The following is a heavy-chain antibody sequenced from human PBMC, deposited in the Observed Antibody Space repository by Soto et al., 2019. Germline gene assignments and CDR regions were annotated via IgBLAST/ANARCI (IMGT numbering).Heavy chain of an antibody. J-gene: IGHJ4*02. Sequence: SLRLSCAASGFTFSSYGMHWVRQAPGKGLEWVAVISYDGSNKYYADSVKGRFTISRDNSKNTLYLQMNSLRAEDTAVYYCAKDLPANDPLGDYWGQGTLVTVSS. D-gene: IGHD1-1*01. CDR2: ISYDGSNK. CDR1: GFTFSSYG. V-gene: IGHV3-30*18. CDR3: AKDLPANDPLGDY.